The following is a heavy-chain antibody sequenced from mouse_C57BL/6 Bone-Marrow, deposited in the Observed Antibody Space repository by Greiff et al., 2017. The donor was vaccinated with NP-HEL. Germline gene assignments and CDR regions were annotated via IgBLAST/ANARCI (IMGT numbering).Heavy chain of an antibody. CDR3: AGDRTGTSSDY. D-gene: IGHD4-1*01. V-gene: IGHV12-3*01. Sequence: QVQLKESGPGLVKPSQSLFLTCSITGFPITSGYYWIWIRQSPGKPLEWMGYITHSGETFYNPSLPSPISITRETSKNQFFLQLNSVTTEDTAMYYCAGDRTGTSSDYWGQGTTLTVSS. CDR2: ITHSGET. CDR1: GFPITSGYY. J-gene: IGHJ2*01.